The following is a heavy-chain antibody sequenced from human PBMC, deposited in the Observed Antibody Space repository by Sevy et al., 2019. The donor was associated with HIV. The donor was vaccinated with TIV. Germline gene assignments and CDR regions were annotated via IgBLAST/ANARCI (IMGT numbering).Heavy chain of an antibody. CDR3: ARDTRTDLGWAGSLDY. V-gene: IGHV4-38-2*02. CDR1: GYSISSGYY. J-gene: IGHJ4*02. D-gene: IGHD6-19*01. Sequence: SETLSLTCTVSGYSISSGYYCGWIRQPPGKGLEWIGSIYHSGSTYYNPSLKSRVTISVDTSKNQFSLKLGSVTAADTAVYYCARDTRTDLGWAGSLDYWGQGTLVTVSS. CDR2: IYHSGST.